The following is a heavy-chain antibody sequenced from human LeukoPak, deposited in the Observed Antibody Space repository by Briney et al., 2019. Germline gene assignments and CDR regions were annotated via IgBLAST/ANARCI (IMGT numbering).Heavy chain of an antibody. CDR1: GFTFSSYE. Sequence: GGPLRPSGAASGFTFSSYEMNGVRQAPGKGLEWVSYISSSGSTIYYADSVEGCFTIYRDNAKNSLYLQMNSLRAEDSAVYYCARESYLSLSYCSGGRCYSDAFDFWGQGTMVTVSS. V-gene: IGHV3-48*03. J-gene: IGHJ3*01. CDR3: ARESYLSLSYCSGGRCYSDAFDF. D-gene: IGHD2-15*01. CDR2: ISSSGSTI.